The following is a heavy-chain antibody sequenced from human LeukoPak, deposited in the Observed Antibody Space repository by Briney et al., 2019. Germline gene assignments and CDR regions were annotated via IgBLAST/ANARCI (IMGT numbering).Heavy chain of an antibody. CDR3: ARAHLTYDFWSGSLYYYYYYMDV. CDR1: GGSIRSSSYY. V-gene: IGHV4-61*05. J-gene: IGHJ6*03. Sequence: SPSETLSLTCTVSGGSIRSSSYYWGWIRQPPGKGLEWIGYIYYSGSTNYNPSLKSRVTISVDTSKNQFSLKLSSVTAADTAVYYCARAHLTYDFWSGSLYYYYYYMDVWGKGTTVTVSS. D-gene: IGHD3-3*01. CDR2: IYYSGST.